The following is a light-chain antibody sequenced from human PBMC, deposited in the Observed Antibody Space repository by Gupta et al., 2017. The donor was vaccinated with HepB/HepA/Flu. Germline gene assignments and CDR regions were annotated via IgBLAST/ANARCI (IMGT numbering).Light chain of an antibody. J-gene: IGKJ5*01. Sequence: DIVLTQSPATLSLSPGERATLSCRASQSGISSYFAWYQQRPGQAPMLLIYSASNRATGVPYRFSGSGSGTDFTLTISRLEPDDFAVYYCQQYGSSPSTFGQGTRLEIK. V-gene: IGKV3-20*01. CDR1: QSGISSY. CDR2: SAS. CDR3: QQYGSSPST.